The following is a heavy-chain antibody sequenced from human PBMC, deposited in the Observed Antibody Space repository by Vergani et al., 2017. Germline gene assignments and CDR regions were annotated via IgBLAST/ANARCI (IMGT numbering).Heavy chain of an antibody. V-gene: IGHV3-74*01. Sequence: VQLVESGGGLVQPGGSLRLSCTASGFTFSNYWMPWVRQAPGKGLMWVSRINSDGDSTSYADSVKGRFTISRDNAKNTLYLQMDSLRAEDTAVYYCARDGWELLDYCYYKDVWGKGITVAVS. CDR1: GFTFSNYW. CDR3: ARDGWELLDYCYYKDV. J-gene: IGHJ6*03. CDR2: INSDGDST. D-gene: IGHD1-26*01.